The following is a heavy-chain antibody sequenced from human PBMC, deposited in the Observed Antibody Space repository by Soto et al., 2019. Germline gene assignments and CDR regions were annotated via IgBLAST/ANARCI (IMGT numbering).Heavy chain of an antibody. CDR2: ISGSGTMK. V-gene: IGHV3-23*01. D-gene: IGHD2-2*02. CDR1: GFTFRNHA. Sequence: EVQLLQSGGGLVQPGGSLRLSCVASGFTFRNHAMTWVRQAPGKGLEWVSGISGSGTMKYYADSVRGHFTISRENAKNPLHLQMDNLRVEDTAVYYCAKEAEENEQVPIPGDNWGQGTLVTVSS. J-gene: IGHJ4*02. CDR3: AKEAEENEQVPIPGDN.